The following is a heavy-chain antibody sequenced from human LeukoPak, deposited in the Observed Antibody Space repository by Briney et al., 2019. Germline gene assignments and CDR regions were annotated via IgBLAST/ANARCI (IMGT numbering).Heavy chain of an antibody. CDR1: GFTFSSYG. CDR3: AGGSGGNY. Sequence: PGRSLRLSCAASGFTFSSYGVHWVRQAPGKGLEWVAVIWYDGSNKYYADSVKGRFTISRDNAKNTLYLQMNSLRAEDTALYYCAGGSGGNYWGQGTLVTVSS. V-gene: IGHV3-33*01. D-gene: IGHD3-10*01. J-gene: IGHJ4*02. CDR2: IWYDGSNK.